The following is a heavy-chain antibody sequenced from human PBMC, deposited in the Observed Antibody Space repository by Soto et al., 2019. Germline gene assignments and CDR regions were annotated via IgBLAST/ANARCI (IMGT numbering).Heavy chain of an antibody. J-gene: IGHJ4*02. D-gene: IGHD1-26*01. CDR2: IYSSGST. V-gene: IGHV4-59*01. Sequence: SQTLSLTCTVSGGSISGYYWSWIRQPPGKGLEWIGYIYSSGSTNYNPSLKGRVTMSLDTSKNQVSLNVTSVTAADTAVYYCAATPRYWGQRSLVTVSS. CDR1: GGSISGYY. CDR3: AATPRY.